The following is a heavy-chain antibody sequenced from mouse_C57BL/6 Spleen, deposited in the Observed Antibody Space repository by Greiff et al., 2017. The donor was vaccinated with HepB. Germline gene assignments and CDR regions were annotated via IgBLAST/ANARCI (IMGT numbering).Heavy chain of an antibody. CDR2: IDPNSGGT. J-gene: IGHJ2*01. CDR1: GYTFTTYW. D-gene: IGHD1-1*01. Sequence: QVQLQQPGAELVKPGASVKLSCKASGYTFTTYWMHWVKQRPGRGLEWIGRIDPNSGGTKYNEKFKSKATLTVDKPSSTAYMQLSSLTSEDSAVYYCARDELLLRVGRGDYWGQGTTLTVSS. CDR3: ARDELLLRVGRGDY. V-gene: IGHV1-72*01.